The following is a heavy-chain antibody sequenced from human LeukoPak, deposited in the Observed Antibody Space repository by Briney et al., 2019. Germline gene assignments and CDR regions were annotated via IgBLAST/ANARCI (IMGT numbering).Heavy chain of an antibody. Sequence: KSSETLSLTCTVSGDSISSYSWNWIRQPPGKGLEWIGYIYYSGTTDYNPSLKSRVTISVDTSHQFSLRLSSVTAAETAVYYCARARDAYDSFDNWGQGTLVTVSS. J-gene: IGHJ4*02. CDR3: ARARDAYDSFDN. V-gene: IGHV4-59*01. CDR2: IYYSGTT. CDR1: GDSISSYS. D-gene: IGHD3-22*01.